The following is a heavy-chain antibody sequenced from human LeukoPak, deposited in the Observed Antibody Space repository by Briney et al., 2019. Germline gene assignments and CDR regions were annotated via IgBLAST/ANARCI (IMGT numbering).Heavy chain of an antibody. Sequence: SVKVSCKASGGTFSSYAISWVRQAPGQGLEWMGGIIPIFGTANYAQKFQGRVTITTDESTSTAYMELSSLRSEDTAVYYCARGRYSSSSGEFFDYWGQGTLVTVSS. D-gene: IGHD6-6*01. CDR2: IIPIFGTA. J-gene: IGHJ4*02. CDR1: GGTFSSYA. CDR3: ARGRYSSSSGEFFDY. V-gene: IGHV1-69*05.